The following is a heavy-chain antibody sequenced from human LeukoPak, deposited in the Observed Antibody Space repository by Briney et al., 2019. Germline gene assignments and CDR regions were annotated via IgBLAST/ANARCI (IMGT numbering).Heavy chain of an antibody. CDR2: IKTKASGGTA. CDR1: GFTFGDHL. CDR3: TGGWFGES. D-gene: IGHD3-10*01. V-gene: IGHV3-49*04. Sequence: GGSLRLSCTASGFTFGDHLMSWVRQAPGKGLEWVGFIKTKASGGTAEYAASVKSRFTISRDDSKNIAYLQMNSLKSEDTAFYYCTGGWFGESWGQGTLVTVSS. J-gene: IGHJ4*02.